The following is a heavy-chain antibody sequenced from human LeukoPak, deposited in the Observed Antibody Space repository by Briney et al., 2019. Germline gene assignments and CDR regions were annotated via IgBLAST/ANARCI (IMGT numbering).Heavy chain of an antibody. Sequence: SETLSLTCAVYGGSFSGYYWSWIRQPPGKGLEWIGEINHSGSTNYNPSLKSRVTISVDTSKNRFSLKLRFVTAADTAVYYCARVRCSGGSCPYYYYYYYMDVWGKGTTVTVSS. D-gene: IGHD2-15*01. V-gene: IGHV4-34*01. CDR1: GGSFSGYY. CDR2: INHSGST. CDR3: ARVRCSGGSCPYYYYYYYMDV. J-gene: IGHJ6*03.